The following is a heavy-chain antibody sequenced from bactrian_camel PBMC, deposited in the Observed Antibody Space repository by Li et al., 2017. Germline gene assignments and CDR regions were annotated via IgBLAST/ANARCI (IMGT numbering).Heavy chain of an antibody. V-gene: IGHV3S5*01. D-gene: IGHD2*01. CDR2: IDSEGSDSET. J-gene: IGHJ6*01. CDR3: ASKLPYVTVRAGYTCTFGY. Sequence: HVQLVESGGGLEQSGGSLRLSCAASSASSVYISWIRQAPGKGLEWLCSIDSEGSDSETYYADSMEGRYTISKDNAENTLYLSMNRLQPEDTAMYYCASKLPYVTVRAGYTCTFGYWDHGTQVTVS. CDR1: SASSVY.